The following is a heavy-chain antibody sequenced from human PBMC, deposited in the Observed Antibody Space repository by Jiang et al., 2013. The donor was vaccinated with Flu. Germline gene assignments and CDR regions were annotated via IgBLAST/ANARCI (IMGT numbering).Heavy chain of an antibody. V-gene: IGHV6-1*01. CDR2: TYYRSTWYN. CDR3: ARDYWGGLDAFDI. D-gene: IGHD7-27*01. CDR1: GDSVSNNSAT. Sequence: QTLSLTCAISGDSVSNNSATWNWFRQSPSRGLEWLGRTYYRSTWYNDYAVSVKSRITINPDTSKNQFSLQLNSVTPEDTAVYYCARDYWGGLDAFDIWGQGTMVTVSS. J-gene: IGHJ3*02.